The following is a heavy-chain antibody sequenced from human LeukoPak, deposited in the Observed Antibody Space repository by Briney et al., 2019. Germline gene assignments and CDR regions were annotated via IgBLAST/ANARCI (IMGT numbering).Heavy chain of an antibody. V-gene: IGHV1-18*01. D-gene: IGHD6-13*01. J-gene: IGHJ4*02. Sequence: GASVKVSCKASGYTFTSYGISWVRQAPGQGLEWMGWISAYNGNTNYAQKLQGRVTMTTDTSTSTAYMELRSLRSDDTAVYYCARDRRGIAAAPYYFDYWGQGTLATVSS. CDR2: ISAYNGNT. CDR1: GYTFTSYG. CDR3: ARDRRGIAAAPYYFDY.